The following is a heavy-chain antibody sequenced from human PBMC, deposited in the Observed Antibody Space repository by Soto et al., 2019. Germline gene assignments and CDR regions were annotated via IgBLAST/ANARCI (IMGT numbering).Heavy chain of an antibody. CDR3: ARENYYYGMDV. Sequence: GGSLRLSCAASGFYVNVNYMSWVRQAPGKGLEWVSDITGGGNTHYADFVKGRFTISRDDSNNTVSLLMNSLRADDTAVYYCARENYYYGMDVWGQGTTVTVSS. CDR1: GFYVNVNY. J-gene: IGHJ6*02. CDR2: ITGGGNT. V-gene: IGHV3-66*01.